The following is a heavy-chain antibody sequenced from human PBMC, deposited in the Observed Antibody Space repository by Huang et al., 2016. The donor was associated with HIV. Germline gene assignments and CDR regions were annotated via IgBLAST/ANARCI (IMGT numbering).Heavy chain of an antibody. CDR3: ARVQPPHGRNPLDI. CDR1: GNTFTSFH. Sequence: QVHLVQSGAEVREPGASVKVSCRPSGNTFTSFHVHWVRRAPGQGLEGMGKIIAGGGSTTYAEKFQGRRSMTRDRSTGTIVLELRSLRSEDTAMYYCARVQPPHGRNPLDIWGQGTLITVSS. V-gene: IGHV1-46*03. J-gene: IGHJ3*02. CDR2: IIAGGGST.